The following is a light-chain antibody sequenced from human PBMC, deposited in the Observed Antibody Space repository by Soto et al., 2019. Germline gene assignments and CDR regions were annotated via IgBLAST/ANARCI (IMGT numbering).Light chain of an antibody. CDR3: SSYPSISTLDGV. CDR1: SSDVGGYNY. J-gene: IGLJ3*02. V-gene: IGLV2-14*01. Sequence: QSVLTQPASVSGSPGKSIPISCTGTSSDVGGYNYVSWYQQQPGKAPKIRMYGVSNRPSGVANRFSGSKSGNTASLTISGLHAEDEADYYCSSYPSISTLDGVFGGGTKLTVL. CDR2: GVS.